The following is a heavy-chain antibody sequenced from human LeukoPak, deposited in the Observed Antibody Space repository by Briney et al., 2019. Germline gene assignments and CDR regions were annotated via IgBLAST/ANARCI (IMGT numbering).Heavy chain of an antibody. V-gene: IGHV4-61*01. CDR1: GGSVRSDMSH. Sequence: PSETLSLTCSVSGGSVRSDMSHWSWIRQPPGKGLEWIGYIYYSGSTNYNPSLKSRVTISVDTSKNQFSLKLSSVTAADTAVYYCARVDGYNEPYWGQGTLVTVSS. CDR3: ARVDGYNEPY. CDR2: IYYSGST. D-gene: IGHD5-24*01. J-gene: IGHJ4*02.